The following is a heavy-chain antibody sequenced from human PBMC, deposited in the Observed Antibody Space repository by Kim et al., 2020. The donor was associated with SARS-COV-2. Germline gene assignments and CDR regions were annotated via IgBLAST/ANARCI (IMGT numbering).Heavy chain of an antibody. CDR3: ARGWLPAGDFDY. D-gene: IGHD6-19*01. V-gene: IGHV1-46*01. Sequence: SYAQKFQGRVTMTRDTSTSTVYMELSSLRSEDTAVYYCARGWLPAGDFDYWGQGTLVTVSS. J-gene: IGHJ4*02.